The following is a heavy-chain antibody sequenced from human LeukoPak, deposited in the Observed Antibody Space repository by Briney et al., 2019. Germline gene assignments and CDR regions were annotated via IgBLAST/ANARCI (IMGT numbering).Heavy chain of an antibody. Sequence: ASVKVSCKASGGTFSSYAISWVRQAPGQGLEWMGRIIPILGIANYAQKFQGRVTITADKSTSTAYMELSSLRSEDTAVYYCARADVDTAMARHYDILTGYYTPYYFDYWGQGTLVTVSS. D-gene: IGHD3-9*01. J-gene: IGHJ4*02. V-gene: IGHV1-69*04. CDR1: GGTFSSYA. CDR2: IIPILGIA. CDR3: ARADVDTAMARHYDILTGYYTPYYFDY.